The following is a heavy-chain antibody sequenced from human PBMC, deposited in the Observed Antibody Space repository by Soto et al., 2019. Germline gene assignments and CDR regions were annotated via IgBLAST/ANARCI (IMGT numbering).Heavy chain of an antibody. V-gene: IGHV3-11*06. CDR2: ISTRSTYT. CDR3: ARDLAWKRGKVGRYYYGMDV. J-gene: IGHJ6*02. D-gene: IGHD1-1*01. CDR1: GFIFSDYY. Sequence: GGSLRLSCAASGFIFSDYYMSWVRQTPGKGLEWVSYISTRSTYTNYADSVKGRFTISRDNTKNSLYPQMDSLRVEDTAVYYCARDLAWKRGKVGRYYYGMDVWGQGTTVTVYS.